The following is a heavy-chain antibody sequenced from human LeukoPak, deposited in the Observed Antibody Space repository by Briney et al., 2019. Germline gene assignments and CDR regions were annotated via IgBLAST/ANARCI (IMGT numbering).Heavy chain of an antibody. D-gene: IGHD2-8*01. Sequence: KSSETLSLTCTVSGGSISSYYWSWIRQPPGKGLEWIGYIYYSGSTNYNPSLKSRVTISVDTSKNQFSLKLSSVTAADTAVYYCAGRYCTNGVCYPPDDTKRHPIDYWGQGTLVTVSS. CDR1: GGSISSYY. CDR3: AGRYCTNGVCYPPDDTKRHPIDY. J-gene: IGHJ4*02. V-gene: IGHV4-59*01. CDR2: IYYSGST.